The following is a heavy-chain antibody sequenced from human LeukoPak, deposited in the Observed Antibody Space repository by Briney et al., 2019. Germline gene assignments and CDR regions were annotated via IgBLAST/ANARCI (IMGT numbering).Heavy chain of an antibody. CDR2: IYSGGST. CDR3: TTEYNFNYYDSSGYYY. J-gene: IGHJ4*02. Sequence: GGSLRLSCAASGFTVSSNYMSWVRRAPGKGLEWVSVIYSGGSTYYADSVKGRFTISRDNSKNTLYLQMNSLKTEDTAVYYCTTEYNFNYYDSSGYYYWGQGTLVTVSS. CDR1: GFTVSSNY. V-gene: IGHV3-53*01. D-gene: IGHD3-22*01.